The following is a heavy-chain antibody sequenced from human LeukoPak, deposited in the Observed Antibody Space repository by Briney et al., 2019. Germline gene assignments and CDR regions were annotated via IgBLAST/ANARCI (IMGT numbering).Heavy chain of an antibody. V-gene: IGHV3-23*01. CDR1: GFTFSSYA. CDR3: ARDGDPDYDFWSGKYYYYGMDV. Sequence: GGSLRLSCAASGFTFSSYAMSWVRQAPGKGLEWVSAISGSGGSTYYADSVKGRFTISRDNSKNTLYLQMNSLRAEDTAVYYCARDGDPDYDFWSGKYYYYGMDVWGQGTTVTVSS. CDR2: ISGSGGST. J-gene: IGHJ6*02. D-gene: IGHD3-3*01.